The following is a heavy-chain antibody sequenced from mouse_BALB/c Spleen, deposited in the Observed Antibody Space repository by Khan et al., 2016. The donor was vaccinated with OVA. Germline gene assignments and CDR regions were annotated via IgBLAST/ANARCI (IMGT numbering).Heavy chain of an antibody. CDR2: ISYSGST. CDR1: AYSITSDYA. CDR3: ACNRFYYRYSFFDY. Sequence: EVELVESGPGLVKPSQSLSLTCTVTAYSITSDYAWTWIRQFPGNKLEWMGYISYSGSTSYNPSLTCRIPITRDTSKNQFFLQLISVTTEDTATYYCACNRFYYRYSFFDYWGQGTTRTVSS. J-gene: IGHJ2*01. D-gene: IGHD2-14*01. V-gene: IGHV3-2*02.